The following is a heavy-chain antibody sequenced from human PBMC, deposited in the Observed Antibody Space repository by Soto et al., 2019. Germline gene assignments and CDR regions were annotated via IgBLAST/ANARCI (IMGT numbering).Heavy chain of an antibody. J-gene: IGHJ6*02. Sequence: QITLKESGPPLVNPTQTLTLTCTFSGFSLSTSGVGVGWIRQPPGKALEWLALIYWDDDKRYSPSLRSRLTISKDTSKNQVVLTMTNMDPVDTATYYCIQSRCGGDCLQSYASHYYYGMDVWGQGTTVTVSS. D-gene: IGHD2-21*02. CDR1: GFSLSTSGVG. CDR3: IQSRCGGDCLQSYASHYYYGMDV. CDR2: IYWDDDK. V-gene: IGHV2-5*02.